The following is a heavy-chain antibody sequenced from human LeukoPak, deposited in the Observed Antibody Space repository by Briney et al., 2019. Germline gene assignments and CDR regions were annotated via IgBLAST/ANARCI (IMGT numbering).Heavy chain of an antibody. CDR3: AKRNGS. CDR2: ISYDGNNK. V-gene: IGHV3-30*18. D-gene: IGHD1-1*01. J-gene: IGHJ5*02. CDR1: GFTFSSYD. Sequence: GGSLRLSCAASGFTFSSYDMHWVRQAPGKGLEWVAIISYDGNNKYYADSVKGRFTISRDNSKNTLYLQMNSLRVEDTAVYYCAKRNGSWGQGTLVTVSS.